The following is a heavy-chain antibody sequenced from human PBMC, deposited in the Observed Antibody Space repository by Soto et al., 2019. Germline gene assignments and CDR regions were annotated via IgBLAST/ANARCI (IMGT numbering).Heavy chain of an antibody. Sequence: SETLSLTCTVSGGSISSGGYYWSWIRQHPGKGLEWIGYIYYSGSTYYNPSLKSRVTISVDTSKNQFSLKLSSVTAADTAVYYCAMPVMYSSSGDYYFDYWGQVTLVTVAS. J-gene: IGHJ4*02. CDR1: GGSISSGGYY. CDR3: AMPVMYSSSGDYYFDY. CDR2: IYYSGST. V-gene: IGHV4-31*03. D-gene: IGHD6-13*01.